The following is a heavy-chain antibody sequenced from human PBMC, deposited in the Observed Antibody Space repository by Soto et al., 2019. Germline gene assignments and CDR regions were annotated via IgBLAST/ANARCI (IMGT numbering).Heavy chain of an antibody. CDR3: ARDTRTFIVRPENNWFDP. CDR2: IIPIFGTA. CDR1: GGTFSSYA. Sequence: ASVKVSCKASGGTFSSYAISWVRQAPGQGLEWMGGIIPIFGTANYAQKFQGRVTITADESTSTAYMELSSLRSEDTAVYYCARDTRTFIVRPENNWFDPWGQGTLVTVYS. J-gene: IGHJ5*02. V-gene: IGHV1-69*13. D-gene: IGHD2-15*01.